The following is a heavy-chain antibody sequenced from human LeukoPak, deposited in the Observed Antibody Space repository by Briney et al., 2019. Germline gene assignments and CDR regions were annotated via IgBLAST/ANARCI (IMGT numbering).Heavy chain of an antibody. D-gene: IGHD3-16*02. CDR2: INHSGST. Sequence: ASETLSLTCAVYGGSFSGYYWSWIRQPPGKGLEWTGEINHSGSTNYNPSLKSRVTISVDTSKNQFSLKLSSVTAADTAVYYCARANPLYDYVWGSYRPRGAYFDYWGQGTLVTVSS. V-gene: IGHV4-34*01. J-gene: IGHJ4*02. CDR1: GGSFSGYY. CDR3: ARANPLYDYVWGSYRPRGAYFDY.